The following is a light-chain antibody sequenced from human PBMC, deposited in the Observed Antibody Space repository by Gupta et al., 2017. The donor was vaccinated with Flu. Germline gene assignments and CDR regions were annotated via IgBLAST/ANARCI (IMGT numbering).Light chain of an antibody. CDR2: STN. CDR3: VLFMGSGIWV. Sequence: TVTLTCGLSSGSVSTSSYPSWYQQTPGQAPRTLIYSTNTRSSGVPDRFSGSILGNKAALTITGAQADDESDYYCVLFMGSGIWVFGGGTKLTVL. CDR1: SGSVSTSSY. V-gene: IGLV8-61*01. J-gene: IGLJ3*02.